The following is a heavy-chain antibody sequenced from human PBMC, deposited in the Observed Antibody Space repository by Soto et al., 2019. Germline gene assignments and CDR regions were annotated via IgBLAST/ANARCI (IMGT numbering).Heavy chain of an antibody. CDR2: IYHNGDT. V-gene: IGHV4-59*01. J-gene: IGHJ4*01. CDR3: ARDGLDTADMVLQF. Sequence: SETLSLTCVVSGGSIGTYHWSWIRQPPGKGLEWIGYIYHNGDTNFNPSLKSRVSMSVDTSKNQFSLRLRSVTAADTAMYFCARDGLDTADMVLQFWGQGTLVTVSS. D-gene: IGHD3-10*01. CDR1: GGSIGTYH.